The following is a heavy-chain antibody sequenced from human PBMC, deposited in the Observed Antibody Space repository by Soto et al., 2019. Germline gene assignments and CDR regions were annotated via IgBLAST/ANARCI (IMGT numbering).Heavy chain of an antibody. CDR3: AKASTMIVVVNKGPRDFFDY. CDR1: GFTFSSYG. D-gene: IGHD3-22*01. CDR2: ISYDGGNK. V-gene: IGHV3-30*18. J-gene: IGHJ4*02. Sequence: GGSLRLSCAASGFTFSSYGMHWVRQAPGKGLEWVAVISYDGGNKYYADSVKGRFTISRDNSKNTLYLQMNSLRAEDTAVYYCAKASTMIVVVNKGPRDFFDYWGQGTLVTVSS.